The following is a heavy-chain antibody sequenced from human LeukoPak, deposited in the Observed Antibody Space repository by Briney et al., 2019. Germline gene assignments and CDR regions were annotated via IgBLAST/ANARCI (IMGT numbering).Heavy chain of an antibody. V-gene: IGHV1-3*01. J-gene: IGHJ4*02. Sequence: ASVKVSCKASGYTFTSYAMHWVRQAPGQRLEWMGWINAGNGNTKYSQKFQGRVTITRDTSASTAYMELSSLRSEDTAVYYCARGSRNYYGSGSFIDYWGQGTLVTVSS. CDR1: GYTFTSYA. CDR2: INAGNGNT. CDR3: ARGSRNYYGSGSFIDY. D-gene: IGHD3-10*01.